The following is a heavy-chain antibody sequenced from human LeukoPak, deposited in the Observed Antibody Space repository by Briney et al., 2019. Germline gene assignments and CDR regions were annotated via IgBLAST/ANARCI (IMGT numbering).Heavy chain of an antibody. V-gene: IGHV4-38-2*02. CDR1: GYSIRSGYY. CDR2: IYHSGST. Sequence: SETLSLTCTASGYSIRSGYYWGWLRQSPGKGLQWIGSIYHSGSTYYNSSLKSRVTISVDTCKNQFSLKLSSVTAADTAVYYCARHEYYDSRGSHYYSYYYMDVWGKGATVTVSS. CDR3: ARHEYYDSRGSHYYSYYYMDV. D-gene: IGHD3-22*01. J-gene: IGHJ6*03.